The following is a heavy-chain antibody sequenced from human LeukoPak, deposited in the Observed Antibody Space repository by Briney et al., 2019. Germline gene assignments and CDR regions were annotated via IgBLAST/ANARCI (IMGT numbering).Heavy chain of an antibody. Sequence: GRSLRLSCAASGFXFSTYAMSWVRQAPGKGLEWVSAISGSGGSTYYADSVKGRFTISRDNSKNTLYLQMSSLRAEDTAVYYCAKNGYSYGLYDAFDIWGQGTMVTVSS. CDR1: GFXFSTYA. D-gene: IGHD5-18*01. V-gene: IGHV3-23*01. CDR2: ISGSGGST. CDR3: AKNGYSYGLYDAFDI. J-gene: IGHJ3*02.